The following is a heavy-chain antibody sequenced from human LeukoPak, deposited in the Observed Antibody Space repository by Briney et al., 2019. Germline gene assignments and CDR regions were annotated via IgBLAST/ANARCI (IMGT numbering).Heavy chain of an antibody. CDR1: GYTFPNYW. CDR2: IYPGDSST. J-gene: IGHJ5*02. Sequence: GESLKISCKGSGYTFPNYWIAWVRQVPGKGLEWMGIIYPGDSSTKFSPSFQGQATISADRSINTAYLQWSSLTASDTAMYYCARLTDYYDSSGYYRNYNWFDPWGQGTLVTVSS. CDR3: ARLTDYYDSSGYYRNYNWFDP. V-gene: IGHV5-51*01. D-gene: IGHD3-22*01.